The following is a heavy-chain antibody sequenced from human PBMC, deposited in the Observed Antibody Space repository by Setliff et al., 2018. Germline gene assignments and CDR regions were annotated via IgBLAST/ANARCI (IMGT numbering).Heavy chain of an antibody. CDR2: IIPVFDST. V-gene: IGHV1-69*13. Sequence: SVKVSCKASGGTFSSHPISWVRQAPGQGLEWMGRIIPVFDSTNYAQQFQGRVTITADESTNTAYLDLSSLRSDDTAVYYCARLVRFCTRTACQTVAGDESWGQGTLVTVSS. D-gene: IGHD2-8*01. J-gene: IGHJ5*01. CDR3: ARLVRFCTRTACQTVAGDES. CDR1: GGTFSSHP.